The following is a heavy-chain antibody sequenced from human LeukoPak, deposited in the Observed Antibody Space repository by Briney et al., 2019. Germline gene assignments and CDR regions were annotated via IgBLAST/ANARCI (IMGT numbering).Heavy chain of an antibody. CDR2: IIPIFGTA. J-gene: IGHJ4*02. Sequence: PRASVKVSCKASGGTFSSYAISWVRQAPGQGLEWMGGIIPIFGTANYAQKFQGRVTMTRNTSISTAYMELSSLRSEDTAVYYCARGLLRFPIYWGQGTLVTVSS. CDR1: GGTFSSYA. CDR3: ARGLLRFPIY. D-gene: IGHD3-3*01. V-gene: IGHV1-69*05.